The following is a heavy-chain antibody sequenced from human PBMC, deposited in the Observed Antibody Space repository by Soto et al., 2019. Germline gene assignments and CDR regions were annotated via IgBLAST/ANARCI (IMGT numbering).Heavy chain of an antibody. J-gene: IGHJ6*02. CDR2: IYPGDSDT. CDR1: GYNFPSYW. CDR3: ARPSYRRSGMDV. D-gene: IGHD1-26*01. V-gene: IGHV5-51*01. Sequence: PGESLKISCKGSGYNFPSYWIGWVRQMSGKGLEWMGIIYPGDSDTRYSPSFQGQVTISADKSISTAYLHWSSLKASDSAIYYCARPSYRRSGMDVWGQGTTVTVSS.